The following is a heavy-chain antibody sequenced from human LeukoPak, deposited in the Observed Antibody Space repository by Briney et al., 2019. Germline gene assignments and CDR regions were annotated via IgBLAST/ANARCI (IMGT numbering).Heavy chain of an antibody. V-gene: IGHV4-31*03. CDR3: ARHRVGDSSGYNYPFDR. CDR1: GASISSGRYY. J-gene: IGHJ4*02. CDR2: IYYSGST. D-gene: IGHD3-22*01. Sequence: SSETLSLTCTVSGASISSGRYYWSWIRHLPGKGLEWIAYIYYSGSTYYNPSLKSRVTISIDTSNNQFSLNLISVTAADTAVYYCARHRVGDSSGYNYPFDRWGQGTLVTVSS.